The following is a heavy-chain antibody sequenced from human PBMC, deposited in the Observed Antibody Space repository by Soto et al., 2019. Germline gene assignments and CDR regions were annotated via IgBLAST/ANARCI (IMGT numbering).Heavy chain of an antibody. V-gene: IGHV2-5*02. D-gene: IGHD3-22*01. J-gene: IGHJ4*02. Sequence: QITLKESGPTLVKPTQTLTLTCTFSGFSLSTSGVGVGWIRQPPGKALEWLALIYWDDDKRYSPSLKSRLTITKDTSKNLVVLTMTNMDPVDTATYYCARGDYYDSSGYSKGDFDYWGQGILVTVSS. CDR2: IYWDDDK. CDR1: GFSLSTSGVG. CDR3: ARGDYYDSSGYSKGDFDY.